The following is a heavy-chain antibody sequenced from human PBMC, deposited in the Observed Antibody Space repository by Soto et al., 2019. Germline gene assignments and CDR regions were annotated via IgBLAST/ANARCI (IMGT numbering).Heavy chain of an antibody. CDR3: ARDGGNPGLDY. V-gene: IGHV3-30*04. D-gene: IGHD2-15*01. CDR1: GFTFSSYA. CDR2: IWYDGSNK. J-gene: IGHJ4*02. Sequence: QVQLVESGGGVVQPGRSLRLSCVVASGFTFSSYAMHWVRQAPGKGLEWVAVIWYDGSNKYYADSVRGRFTISRDNSKNTLFLQMNSLRAEDTAVYFWARDGGNPGLDYWGQGTLVTVSS.